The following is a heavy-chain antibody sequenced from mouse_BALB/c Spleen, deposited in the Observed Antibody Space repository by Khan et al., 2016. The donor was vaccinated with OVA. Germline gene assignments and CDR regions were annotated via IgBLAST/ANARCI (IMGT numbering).Heavy chain of an antibody. Sequence: QIQLVQSGAELAKPGASVKMSCKASGYTFLNYWILWVKQRPGQGLEWIGYINPSTGYTEYNQNFKDKATLTADKSSSTAYMQLSSLTSEDSAVDYCARRGLRWDFDYWGQGTTLTVSS. CDR2: INPSTGYT. CDR1: GYTFLNYW. CDR3: ARRGLRWDFDY. D-gene: IGHD1-1*01. J-gene: IGHJ2*01. V-gene: IGHV1-7*01.